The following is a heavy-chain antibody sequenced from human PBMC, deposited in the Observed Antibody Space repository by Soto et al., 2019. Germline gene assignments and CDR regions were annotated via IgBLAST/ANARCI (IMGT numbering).Heavy chain of an antibody. Sequence: EVQLVESGGGLVQPAGSLRLSCAASGFTFSSYCMSWVRQAPGKGLEWVANIKGDGSEKYYVDSVKGRFTISTDNAKNSLYLQMNSLRAEDTAVYYCAREGRGYCSSTSCPGIWGQGTLVTVSS. CDR2: IKGDGSEK. V-gene: IGHV3-7*01. CDR1: GFTFSSYC. D-gene: IGHD2-2*01. J-gene: IGHJ4*02. CDR3: AREGRGYCSSTSCPGI.